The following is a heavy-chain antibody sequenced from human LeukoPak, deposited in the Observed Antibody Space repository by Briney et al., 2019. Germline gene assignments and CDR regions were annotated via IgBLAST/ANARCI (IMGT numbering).Heavy chain of an antibody. D-gene: IGHD3-10*01. CDR3: AKETNYYHSGSYWEHIQH. V-gene: IGHV3-30*18. CDR1: GLSFSNYG. CDR2: ISYHGSNN. J-gene: IGHJ1*01. Sequence: PGGSLRLSCAASGLSFSNYGMHWVRQAPGKGLEWVAVISYHGSNNYYADSVKGRFTISRDNSKNTLYLQMNSLRGEDTAVYYCAKETNYYHSGSYWEHIQHWGQGTLVTVSS.